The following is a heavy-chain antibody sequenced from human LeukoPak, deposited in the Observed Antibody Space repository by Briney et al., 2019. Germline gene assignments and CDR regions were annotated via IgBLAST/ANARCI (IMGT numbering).Heavy chain of an antibody. CDR2: IYYSGST. Sequence: RASETLSLTCTVSGGSISSYYWSWIRQPPGKGLEWIGYIYYSGSTNYNPSLKSRVTISVDTSKNQFSLKLSSVTAADTAVYYCARHLASYDYVWGSYRSSHYYGMDVWGQGTTVTVSS. J-gene: IGHJ6*02. V-gene: IGHV4-59*08. D-gene: IGHD3-16*02. CDR3: ARHLASYDYVWGSYRSSHYYGMDV. CDR1: GGSISSYY.